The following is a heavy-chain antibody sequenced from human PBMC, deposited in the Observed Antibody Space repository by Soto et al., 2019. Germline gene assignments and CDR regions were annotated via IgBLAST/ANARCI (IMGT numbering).Heavy chain of an antibody. CDR2: ISGSGGST. CDR3: AKGLTTVTTGFDY. D-gene: IGHD4-17*01. V-gene: IGHV3-23*01. CDR1: GFTFSSYA. J-gene: IGHJ4*02. Sequence: GESLKISCAASGFTFSSYAMSWVRQAPGKGLEWVSAISGSGGSTYYADSVKGRFTISRDNSKNTLYLQMNSLRAEDTAVYYCAKGLTTVTTGFDYWGQGTLVTVSS.